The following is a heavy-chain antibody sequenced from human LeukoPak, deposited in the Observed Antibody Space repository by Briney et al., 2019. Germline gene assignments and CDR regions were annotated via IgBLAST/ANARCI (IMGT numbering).Heavy chain of an antibody. Sequence: PGGSLRLSCAASGFSFSSYAMSWVRQAPGKGLEWVSVIGGGPGNTYYTDSVKGRFTISRDNSKNTLYLHLNSLRAEDTAVYYCAKSGYNRFDYWGQGTRVTVSS. CDR2: IGGGPGNT. D-gene: IGHD5-24*01. J-gene: IGHJ4*02. V-gene: IGHV3-23*01. CDR3: AKSGYNRFDY. CDR1: GFSFSSYA.